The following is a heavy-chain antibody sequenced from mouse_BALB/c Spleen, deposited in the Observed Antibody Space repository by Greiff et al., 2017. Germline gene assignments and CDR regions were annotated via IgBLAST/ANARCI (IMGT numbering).Heavy chain of an antibody. CDR3: ARGATARGDY. V-gene: IGHV1-77*01. CDR2: IYPGSGNT. D-gene: IGHD1-2*01. Sequence: VQLQQSGAELARPGASVKLSCKASGYTFTDYYINWVKQRTGQGLEWIGEIYPGSGNTYYNEKFKGKATLTADKSSSTAYMQLSSLTSEDSAVYFCARGATARGDYWGQGTTLTVSS. CDR1: GYTFTDYY. J-gene: IGHJ2*01.